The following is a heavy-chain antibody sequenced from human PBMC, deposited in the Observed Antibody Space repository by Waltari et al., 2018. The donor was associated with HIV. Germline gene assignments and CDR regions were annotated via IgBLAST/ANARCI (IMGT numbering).Heavy chain of an antibody. J-gene: IGHJ6*02. CDR1: GGSFSGSY. D-gene: IGHD2-2*01. V-gene: IGHV4-34*01. CDR3: ARARLVSRGQYCSTTSCLPHYYYYYGMDV. Sequence: QVQLRQWGAGLLKPSETLSLTCAVYGGSFSGSYWSWIRQPPGKGLEWIGEINHSESTNHNPSLKSRVAISVDTSKNQFSLKLTSVTAADTSVFYCARARLVSRGQYCSTTSCLPHYYYYYGMDVWGQGTTVTVSS. CDR2: INHSEST.